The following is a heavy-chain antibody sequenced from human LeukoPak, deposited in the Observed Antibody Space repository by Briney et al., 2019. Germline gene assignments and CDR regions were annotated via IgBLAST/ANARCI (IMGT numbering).Heavy chain of an antibody. Sequence: SETLSLTCAVYGGSFSGYYWSWIRQPPGKGLEWIGEINHSGSTNYNPSLKSRVTISVDTSKNQFSLKLSSVTAADMAVYYCARPKTVITMIVGSEVAFDIWGQGTMVTVSS. J-gene: IGHJ3*02. V-gene: IGHV4-34*01. CDR3: ARPKTVITMIVGSEVAFDI. CDR1: GGSFSGYY. CDR2: INHSGST. D-gene: IGHD3-22*01.